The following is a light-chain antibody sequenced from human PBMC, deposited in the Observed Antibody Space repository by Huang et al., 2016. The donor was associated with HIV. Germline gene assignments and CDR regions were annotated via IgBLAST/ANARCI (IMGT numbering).Light chain of an antibody. Sequence: EIVLTQSPATLSFSPGERATLSCRASQSVSRDLDWYQQKAGQAPRLLIYGASNRATGIPARFSGSGSGTDFTLTISSLEPEDFAVYYCQQRSDWPRTFGQGTKLEIK. CDR2: GAS. J-gene: IGKJ2*01. CDR1: QSVSRD. CDR3: QQRSDWPRT. V-gene: IGKV3-11*01.